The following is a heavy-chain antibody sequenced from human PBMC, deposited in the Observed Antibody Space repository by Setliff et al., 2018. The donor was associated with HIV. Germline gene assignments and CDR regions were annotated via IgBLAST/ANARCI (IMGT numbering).Heavy chain of an antibody. Sequence: PGGSLRLSCAASGFTFNNYWMSWVRQAPGKGLEWVANIKEDGSEKYYVDSVKGRFTISRDNAQNSLYLQMNSLRAEDTAVYYCARDRAVCSLSSCPPEYFQRWGQGTLVTVSS. V-gene: IGHV3-7*01. CDR3: ARDRAVCSLSSCPPEYFQR. CDR2: IKEDGSEK. D-gene: IGHD2-2*01. CDR1: GFTFNNYW. J-gene: IGHJ1*01.